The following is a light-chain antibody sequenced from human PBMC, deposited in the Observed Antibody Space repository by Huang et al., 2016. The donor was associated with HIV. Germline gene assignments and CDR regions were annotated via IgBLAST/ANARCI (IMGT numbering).Light chain of an antibody. CDR3: QQHSNWPL. J-gene: IGKJ2*01. V-gene: IGKV3-11*01. CDR1: QSVSSY. CDR2: DMS. Sequence: ELVLTQSPATLSLSPGQRATLSCRASQSVSSYLAWYQQKPGQPPRLIIYDMSKRATGVPARFSGSGSGTDFTLTINRLEPEDFAVYYCQQHSNWPLLGQGTKLEI.